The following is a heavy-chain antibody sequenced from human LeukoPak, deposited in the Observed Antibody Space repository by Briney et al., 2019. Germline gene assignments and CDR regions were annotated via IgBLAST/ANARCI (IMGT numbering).Heavy chain of an antibody. CDR2: IYYSGST. Sequence: PSETLSLTCTVSGGSISSSSYYWGWIRQPPGKGLEWIGSIYYSGSTYYNPSLKSRVTISVDTSKNQFSLKLSSVTAADTAVCYCARGYSSGWYSLYYFDYWGQGTLVTVSS. D-gene: IGHD6-19*01. V-gene: IGHV4-39*01. J-gene: IGHJ4*02. CDR1: GGSISSSSYY. CDR3: ARGYSSGWYSLYYFDY.